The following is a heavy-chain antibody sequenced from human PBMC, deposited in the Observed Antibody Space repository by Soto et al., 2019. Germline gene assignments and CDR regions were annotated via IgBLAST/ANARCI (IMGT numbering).Heavy chain of an antibody. D-gene: IGHD1-1*01. CDR2: INYSGNT. V-gene: IGHV4-34*01. J-gene: IGHJ6*02. CDR1: GESLSGYY. CDR3: ARTRNLDV. Sequence: QVQLQQWGAGLLKPSETLSLTCAVYGESLSGYYGNWIHQSPGKGLEWIGEINYSGNTNYNPSLKSQVTISIDTSKNQFSLNMSSVTAADTAVYYCARTRNLDVWGQGTTVIVSS.